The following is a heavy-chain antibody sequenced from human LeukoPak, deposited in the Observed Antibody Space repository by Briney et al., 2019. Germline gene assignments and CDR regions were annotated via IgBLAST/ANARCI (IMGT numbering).Heavy chain of an antibody. Sequence: GVSLRLSCAAPGFTFSSYEMKCVRQAPGKGLEGVSYISSSGSTIYYADSVKGRFTISRDNAKNSLYLQMNRLRAEDTAVYYCARVKGGYYGSGSLDYWGQGTLVTVSS. J-gene: IGHJ4*02. V-gene: IGHV3-48*03. CDR3: ARVKGGYYGSGSLDY. CDR1: GFTFSSYE. CDR2: ISSSGSTI. D-gene: IGHD3-10*01.